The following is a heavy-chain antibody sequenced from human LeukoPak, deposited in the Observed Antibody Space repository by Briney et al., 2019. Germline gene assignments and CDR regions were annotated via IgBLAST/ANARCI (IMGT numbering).Heavy chain of an antibody. CDR3: AKVSLSMVRGVNPVDY. D-gene: IGHD3-10*01. J-gene: IGHJ4*02. V-gene: IGHV3-23*01. CDR2: ISGSGGST. Sequence: GGSLRLSCAASGFTFRSYAMGWVRQAPGKGLEWVSAISGSGGSTYYADSVKGRFTISRDNSKNTLYLQMNSLRAEDTAVYYCAKVSLSMVRGVNPVDYWGQGTLVTVSS. CDR1: GFTFRSYA.